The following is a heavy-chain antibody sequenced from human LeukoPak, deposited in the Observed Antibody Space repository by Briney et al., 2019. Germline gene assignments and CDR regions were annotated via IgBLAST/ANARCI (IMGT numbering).Heavy chain of an antibody. V-gene: IGHV3-53*05. J-gene: IGHJ6*03. CDR3: AKGTFLGFGELYYMGV. CDR2: IYSGGST. CDR1: GFTVSSNY. D-gene: IGHD3-10*01. Sequence: GGSLRLSCAASGFTVSSNYMSWVRQAPGKGLEWVSVIYSGGSTYYADSVKGRFTISRDNSKNTLYLQMNSLRAEDTAVYYCAKGTFLGFGELYYMGVWGKGTTVTISS.